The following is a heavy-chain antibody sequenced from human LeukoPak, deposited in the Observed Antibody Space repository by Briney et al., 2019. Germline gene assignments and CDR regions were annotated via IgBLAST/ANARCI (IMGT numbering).Heavy chain of an antibody. CDR2: LHYSGST. CDR1: GGSISSNNYY. V-gene: IGHV4-39*01. CDR3: ARVVLGSGSYYHFDY. Sequence: PSETLSLTRTVSGGSISSNNYYWAWIRQPPGKGLGWIGSLHYSGSTYYNPSLKYRVTISVDTSKNQFSLKLISVTAADTAVYYCARVVLGSGSYYHFDYWGQGTLVTVSS. D-gene: IGHD3-10*01. J-gene: IGHJ4*02.